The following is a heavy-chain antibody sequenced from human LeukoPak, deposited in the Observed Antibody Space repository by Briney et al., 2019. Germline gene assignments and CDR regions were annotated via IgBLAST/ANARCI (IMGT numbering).Heavy chain of an antibody. D-gene: IGHD2/OR15-2a*01. CDR3: ARRSTTAPDGLDI. CDR2: IYPGDSDT. J-gene: IGHJ3*02. V-gene: IGHV5-51*01. Sequence: GESLKISCKGSGYSFTTHWIGWVRQMPGKGLEWMGIIYPGDSDTRYSPSSQGQVTISADKSITTAYLQWSSLKASDTAMYYCARRSTTAPDGLDIWGQGTMSPSLQ. CDR1: GYSFTTHW.